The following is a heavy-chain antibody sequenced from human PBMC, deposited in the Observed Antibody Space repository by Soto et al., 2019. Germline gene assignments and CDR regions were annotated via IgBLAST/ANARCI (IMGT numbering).Heavy chain of an antibody. CDR3: ARTRSFTLGFYYDGMDV. V-gene: IGHV5-51*01. CDR2: IHPDDSDT. D-gene: IGHD6-6*01. CDR1: GYDFTTYW. J-gene: IGHJ6*02. Sequence: PGESLKISCKGSGYDFTTYWIGWVRQMPGKGLEWLGIIHPDDSDTKYSPSFQGHVTISADRSINTAYLHWTSLKTSDTALYYCARTRSFTLGFYYDGMDVWGQGTTVTVSS.